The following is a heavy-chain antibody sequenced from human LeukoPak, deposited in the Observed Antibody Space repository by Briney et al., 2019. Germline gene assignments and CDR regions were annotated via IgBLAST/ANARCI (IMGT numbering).Heavy chain of an antibody. CDR2: IYYSGST. J-gene: IGHJ4*02. CDR3: AGGFGYSYGPDY. V-gene: IGHV4-59*12. D-gene: IGHD5-18*01. Sequence: PSETLSLTCTVSGGSISSYYWSWIRQPPGKGLEWIGYIYYSGSTNYNPSPKSRVTISVDTSKNQFSLELSSVTAADTAVYYCAGGFGYSYGPDYWGQGTLVTVSS. CDR1: GGSISSYY.